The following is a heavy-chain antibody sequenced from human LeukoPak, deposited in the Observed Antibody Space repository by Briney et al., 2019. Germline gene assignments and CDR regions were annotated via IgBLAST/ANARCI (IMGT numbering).Heavy chain of an antibody. V-gene: IGHV3-23*01. CDR2: ISGSGGST. Sequence: GGSLRLSCAASGFTFSSYAMSWVRQAQGKGLEWVSAISGSGGSTYYADSVKGRFTISRDNSKNTLYLQMNSLRAEDTAVYYCAKDQGAYYYGSGHYYYYGMDVWGQGTTVTVSS. CDR3: AKDQGAYYYGSGHYYYYGMDV. CDR1: GFTFSSYA. J-gene: IGHJ6*02. D-gene: IGHD3-10*01.